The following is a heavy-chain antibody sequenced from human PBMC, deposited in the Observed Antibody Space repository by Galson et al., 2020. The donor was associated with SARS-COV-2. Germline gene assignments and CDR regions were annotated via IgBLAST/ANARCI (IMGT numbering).Heavy chain of an antibody. V-gene: IGHV4-31*03. CDR1: GGSLRSGGYY. D-gene: IGHD3-22*01. CDR2: IYYSGST. CDR3: SRARITMIVVVNAFDY. J-gene: IGHJ4*01. Sequence: SETLSLTCTVSGGSLRSGGYYWSWIRQHPGKGLAWIGYIYYSGSTYYNPSLKSRVTISVDTSKNQFSLKLSSVTAADTAVYYCSRARITMIVVVNAFDYWGHLTLVCVSS.